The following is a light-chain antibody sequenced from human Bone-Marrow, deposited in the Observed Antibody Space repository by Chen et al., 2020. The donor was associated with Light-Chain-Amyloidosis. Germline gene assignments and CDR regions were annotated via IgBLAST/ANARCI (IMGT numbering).Light chain of an antibody. V-gene: IGLV3-25*03. Sequence: SYELTQPPSVSVSPGQTARITCSGDDLPTKYAYWYQQKPGQAPVLVIHRDTERPSGISERVSVSSSGTTATLTISGVQAEDEADYHCQAADSSGTYEVIFGGGTKLTVL. CDR3: QAADSSGTYEVI. CDR2: RDT. J-gene: IGLJ2*01. CDR1: DLPTKY.